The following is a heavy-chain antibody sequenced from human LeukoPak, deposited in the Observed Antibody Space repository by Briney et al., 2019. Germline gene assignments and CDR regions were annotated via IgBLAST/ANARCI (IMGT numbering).Heavy chain of an antibody. Sequence: SGTLSLTCAVSGGSISSSNWWNWVRQPPGKGLEWIGEIYHNGNTNYNPSLKSRVTMPLDKSKNQFSLKLTSLTAADTAVYYCATYDILTTYGGGTTYWGQGTLVTVSS. CDR3: ATYDILTTYGGGTTY. CDR1: GGSISSSNW. D-gene: IGHD3-22*01. CDR2: IYHNGNT. V-gene: IGHV4-4*02. J-gene: IGHJ4*02.